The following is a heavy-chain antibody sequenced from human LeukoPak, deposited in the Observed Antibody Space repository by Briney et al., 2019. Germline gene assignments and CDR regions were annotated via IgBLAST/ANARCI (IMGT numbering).Heavy chain of an antibody. J-gene: IGHJ3*02. CDR2: ISAYNGNT. CDR1: GYTFTSYG. Sequence: GASVKVSCKASGYTFTSYGISWVRQAPGQGLEWMGWISAYNGNTNYAQKLQGRVTMTTDTSTSTAYMELRSLRSDDTAVYYCAREKRGSGSYQNAFDIWGQGTMVTVSS. D-gene: IGHD3-10*01. V-gene: IGHV1-18*01. CDR3: AREKRGSGSYQNAFDI.